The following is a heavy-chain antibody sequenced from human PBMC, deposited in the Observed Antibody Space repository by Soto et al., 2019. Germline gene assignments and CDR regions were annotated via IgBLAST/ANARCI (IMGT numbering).Heavy chain of an antibody. CDR1: GGTFSSYA. Sequence: QVQLVQSGAEVKKPGSSVKVSCKASGGTFSSYAISWVRQAPGQGLEWMGGIIPIFATANYAQKFQGRVTITEDEATSTAYMELSSLRCEDRAVYYWAWVGGYHPRDWGQGTLVTVSS. J-gene: IGHJ4*02. CDR2: IIPIFATA. D-gene: IGHD5-12*01. V-gene: IGHV1-69*01. CDR3: AWVGGYHPRD.